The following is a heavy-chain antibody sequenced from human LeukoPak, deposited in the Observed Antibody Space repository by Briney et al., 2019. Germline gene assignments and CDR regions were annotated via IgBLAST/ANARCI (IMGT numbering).Heavy chain of an antibody. J-gene: IGHJ4*02. CDR3: ARRDGNLYSGYDKVLY. V-gene: IGHV4-59*08. CDR2: IYYSGST. CDR1: GGSISSYY. D-gene: IGHD5-12*01. Sequence: SETLSLTCTVSGGSISSYYWSWIRQPPGKGLEWIGYIYYSGSTNYNPSLKSRVTISVDTSKNQFSLKLSSVTAADTAVYYCARRDGNLYSGYDKVLYWGQGTLVTVSS.